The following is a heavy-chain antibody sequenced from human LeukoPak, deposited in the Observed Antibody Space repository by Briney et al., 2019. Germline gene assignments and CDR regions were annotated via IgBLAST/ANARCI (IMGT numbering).Heavy chain of an antibody. Sequence: GGSLRLSCATSGFTLRYYQMNWVRQAPGKGLEWVSYINVVNGAIYYADSVKGRFTISGDIATNSVYLQLNSLRAEDTALYYCVRDGNRGYDMDVWGQGTAVTVSS. D-gene: IGHD3-10*01. J-gene: IGHJ6*02. CDR1: GFTLRYYQ. CDR3: VRDGNRGYDMDV. CDR2: INVVNGAI. V-gene: IGHV3-48*01.